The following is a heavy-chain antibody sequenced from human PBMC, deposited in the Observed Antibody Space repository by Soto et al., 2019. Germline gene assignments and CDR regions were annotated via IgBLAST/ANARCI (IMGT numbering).Heavy chain of an antibody. CDR1: GDSVRNQY. CDR3: ARTLDYGHMDV. J-gene: IGHJ6*03. V-gene: IGHV4-4*09. D-gene: IGHD3-16*01. CDR2: IYRSGST. Sequence: QVQMQESGPGLVKPSETLSLTCTVSGDSVRNQYWSWIRRPPGRGLEWIGYIYRSGSTKYNPSLKSRLTISVGTSKNQFSLKLSSVTAADTAVYYCARTLDYGHMDVWGKGTTVTVSS.